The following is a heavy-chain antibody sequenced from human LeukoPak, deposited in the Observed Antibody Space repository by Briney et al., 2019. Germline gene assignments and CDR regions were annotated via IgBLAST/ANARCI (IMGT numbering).Heavy chain of an antibody. CDR1: GFTFRNHG. CDR3: ASLYNDYGDY. V-gene: IGHV3-23*01. Sequence: PGGSLRLSCAASGFTFRNHGMSWVRQAPGKGLEWVSGIIGTGDSTFSADPVKGRFTISRDNSRNTLYLHMNSLRVDDTAVYYCASLYNDYGDYWSQGALVTVSS. D-gene: IGHD5-24*01. J-gene: IGHJ4*02. CDR2: IIGTGDST.